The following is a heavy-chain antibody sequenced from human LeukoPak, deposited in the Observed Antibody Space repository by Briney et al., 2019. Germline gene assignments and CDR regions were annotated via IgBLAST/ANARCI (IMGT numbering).Heavy chain of an antibody. J-gene: IGHJ4*02. Sequence: PGGSLRLSCAASGFTFSSYAMHWVRQAPGKGLEWVAVISYDGSNKYYADSVKGRFTISRDNSKNTLYLQMNSLRAEDTAVYYCARGLYGSGSVLIYWGQGTLVTVSS. V-gene: IGHV3-30*04. CDR2: ISYDGSNK. CDR1: GFTFSSYA. D-gene: IGHD3-10*01. CDR3: ARGLYGSGSVLIY.